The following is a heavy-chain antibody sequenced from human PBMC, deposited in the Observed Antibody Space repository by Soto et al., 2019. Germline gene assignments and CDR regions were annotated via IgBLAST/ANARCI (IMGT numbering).Heavy chain of an antibody. CDR1: GGSISSSSYY. D-gene: IGHD2-15*01. CDR3: ARRSLVVAATTDY. CDR2: IYYSGST. Sequence: QLQLQESGPGLVKPSETLSLTCTVSGGSISSSSYYWGWIRQPPGKGLEWIGSIYYSGSTYYNPSLTSRVTISVDTSKNQFSLKLCSVTAADTAVYYCARRSLVVAATTDYWGQGTLVTVSS. J-gene: IGHJ4*02. V-gene: IGHV4-39*01.